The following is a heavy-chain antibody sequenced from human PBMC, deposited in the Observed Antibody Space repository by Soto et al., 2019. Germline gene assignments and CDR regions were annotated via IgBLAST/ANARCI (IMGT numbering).Heavy chain of an antibody. J-gene: IGHJ4*02. CDR1: GFTFSSYG. CDR3: ARGNCSGGSCYRSPFDY. D-gene: IGHD2-15*01. CDR2: IWYDGSNK. V-gene: IGHV3-33*01. Sequence: GGSLRLSCAASGFTFSSYGMHWVRQAPGKGLEWVAVIWYDGSNKYYADSVKGRFTISRDNSKNTLYLQMNSLRAEDTAVYYCARGNCSGGSCYRSPFDYWGQGTLVTVSS.